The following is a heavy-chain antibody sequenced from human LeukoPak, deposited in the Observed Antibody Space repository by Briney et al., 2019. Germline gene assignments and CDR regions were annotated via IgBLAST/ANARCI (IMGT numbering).Heavy chain of an antibody. J-gene: IGHJ5*02. V-gene: IGHV4-38-2*02. Sequence: SETLSLTCTVSGGSISSYYWGWIRQPPGKGLEWIASMYHSGDTYYNPSLRSRVTISLDTSKNQLSLKLSSVTAADTAVYYCARSKAHLSTSWYGNWFDPWGQGTLVTVSS. D-gene: IGHD2-2*01. CDR2: MYHSGDT. CDR1: GGSISSYY. CDR3: ARSKAHLSTSWYGNWFDP.